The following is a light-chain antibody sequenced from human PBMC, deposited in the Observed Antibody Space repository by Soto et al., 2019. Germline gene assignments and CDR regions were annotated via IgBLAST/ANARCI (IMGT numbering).Light chain of an antibody. CDR2: EVS. V-gene: IGLV2-14*01. Sequence: QSALTQPASVSGSPGQSITISCTGTSSDVGAYNYVSWYQQHPGKSPKLMISEVSNRPSGVSIRFSGSKSGNTASLTISGLQAEDEADYYCCSYTTTSTWVFGGGTKLTVL. J-gene: IGLJ3*02. CDR3: CSYTTTSTWV. CDR1: SSDVGAYNY.